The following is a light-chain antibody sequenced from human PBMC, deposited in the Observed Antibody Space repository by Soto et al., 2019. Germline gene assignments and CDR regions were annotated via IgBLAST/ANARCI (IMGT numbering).Light chain of an antibody. Sequence: QSVLTQSPSASGTPGQRVSISCSGSTSNIGTNTVSWYQHLPGTAPKLLIYSNDQRPSAVPGRFSGSKSGTSAPLAISGLLSEDEADYYCATWDDSLNVVFGGGTELTVL. CDR2: SND. V-gene: IGLV1-44*01. CDR3: ATWDDSLNVV. CDR1: TSNIGTNT. J-gene: IGLJ2*01.